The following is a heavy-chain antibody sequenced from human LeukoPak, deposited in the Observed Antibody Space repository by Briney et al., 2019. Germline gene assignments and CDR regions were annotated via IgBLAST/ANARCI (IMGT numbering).Heavy chain of an antibody. V-gene: IGHV1-2*02. CDR1: GYTFTGYY. CDR3: ARGDLGYCSSTSCYHYYYYNMDV. CDR2: INPNSGGT. Sequence: ASVKVSCKASGYTFTGYYMHWVRQAPGQGLEWMGWINPNSGGTNYAQKFQGRVTMTRDTSISTAYMELSRLRSDDTAVYYCARGDLGYCSSTSCYHYYYYNMDVWGKGTTVTVSS. J-gene: IGHJ6*03. D-gene: IGHD2-2*01.